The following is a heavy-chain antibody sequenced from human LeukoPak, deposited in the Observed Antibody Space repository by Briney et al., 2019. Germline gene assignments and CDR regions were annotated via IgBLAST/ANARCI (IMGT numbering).Heavy chain of an antibody. Sequence: SESMSLTCTVSGGSIRSHHWTWIRQAPGKRLEWIGYTFYTGATYYNPSLRSRVTISIDTSKNQFSLKVTSVTTADTAVYYCAKRDRGGWFDPWGPGTLVTLSS. CDR2: TFYTGAT. J-gene: IGHJ5*02. CDR3: AKRDRGGWFDP. CDR1: GGSIRSHH. D-gene: IGHD1-1*01. V-gene: IGHV4-59*11.